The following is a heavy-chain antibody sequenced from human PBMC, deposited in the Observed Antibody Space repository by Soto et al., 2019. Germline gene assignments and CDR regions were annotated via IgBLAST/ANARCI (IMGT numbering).Heavy chain of an antibody. CDR1: GFTFSSYA. D-gene: IGHD3-10*01. CDR2: ISGSGAGT. V-gene: IGHV3-23*01. CDR3: EKRRMGSRGLSP. Sequence: EVQLLESGGGLAQPGGSLRLSCAASGFTFSSYAMSWVRQAPGKGLEWVSAISGSGAGTYYAASVKGRCTISRDNSKNTLYLQRNSLRAEDTALYYCEKRRMGSRGLSPWGQGTLVIVS. J-gene: IGHJ5*02.